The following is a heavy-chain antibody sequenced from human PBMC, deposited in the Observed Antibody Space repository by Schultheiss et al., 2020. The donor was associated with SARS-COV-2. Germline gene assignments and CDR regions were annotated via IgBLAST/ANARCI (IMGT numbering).Heavy chain of an antibody. J-gene: IGHJ4*02. CDR2: IWYDGSNK. CDR3: AKSITMKVVENLGN. D-gene: IGHD3-22*01. Sequence: GGSLRLSCAASGFTFSSYGMHWVRQAPGKGLEWVAVIWYDGSNKYYADSVKGRFTISRDNSKNTLYLQMNSLRAEDTAVYYCAKSITMKVVENLGNWGQGTLVTVSS. V-gene: IGHV3-33*06. CDR1: GFTFSSYG.